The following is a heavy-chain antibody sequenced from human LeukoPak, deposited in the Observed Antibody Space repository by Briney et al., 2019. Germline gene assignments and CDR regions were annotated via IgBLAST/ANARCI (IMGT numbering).Heavy chain of an antibody. CDR3: ARGRYNWNFDY. D-gene: IGHD1-1*01. V-gene: IGHV3-64*01. CDR2: IRSNGGST. J-gene: IGHJ4*02. Sequence: GGSLRLSCAASGFTFSSYAMHWVRQAPGKGLEYVSGIRSNGGSTYYANSVKGRFTISRDNSKNTLYLQMGSLRAEDMAVYYCARGRYNWNFDYWGQGSLVTVSS. CDR1: GFTFSSYA.